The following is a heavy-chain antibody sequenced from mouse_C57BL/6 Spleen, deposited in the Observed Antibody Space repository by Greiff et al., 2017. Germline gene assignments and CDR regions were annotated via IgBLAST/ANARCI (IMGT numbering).Heavy chain of an antibody. Sequence: VQLQQSGAELVRPGASVKLSCTASGFNIKDDYMHWVKQRPEQGLVWIGWIDPENGDTEYASKFQGKATITAEPSSNTAYLQLSSLPSEDTAVSNCTTHLLYNNGNFDDRGQGTTLTVSS. J-gene: IGHJ2*01. CDR3: TTHLLYNNGNFDD. CDR1: GFNIKDDY. V-gene: IGHV14-4*01. CDR2: IDPENGDT. D-gene: IGHD1-1*01.